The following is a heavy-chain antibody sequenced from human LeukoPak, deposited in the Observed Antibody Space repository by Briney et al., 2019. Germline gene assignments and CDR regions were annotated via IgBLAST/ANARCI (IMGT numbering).Heavy chain of an antibody. CDR1: GFTFDDYA. CDR2: ISWNSGSL. CDR3: AKGLKNSGTAAFDY. J-gene: IGHJ4*02. Sequence: GGSLRLSCAASGFTFDDYAMHWVRQAPGKGLEWVSGISWNSGSLGYADSVKGRFTISRDNAKKTLYLQMNSLRAEDTALYYCAKGLKNSGTAAFDYWGQGTLVTVSS. V-gene: IGHV3-9*01. D-gene: IGHD3-10*01.